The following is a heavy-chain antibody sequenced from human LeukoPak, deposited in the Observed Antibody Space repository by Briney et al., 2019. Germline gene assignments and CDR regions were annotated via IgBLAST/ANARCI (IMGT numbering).Heavy chain of an antibody. V-gene: IGHV3-7*01. CDR3: ARVSGTYFDY. CDR1: GFTFSSYW. J-gene: IGHJ4*02. CDR2: IKQDGSEQ. D-gene: IGHD5-12*01. Sequence: PGGSLRLSCAVSGFTFSSYWMSWVRQAPGKGLEWVANIKQDGSEQYYVDSVEGRFTISRDNAKNSLYLQMISLRAEDTAVYYCARVSGTYFDYWGQGTLVTVSS.